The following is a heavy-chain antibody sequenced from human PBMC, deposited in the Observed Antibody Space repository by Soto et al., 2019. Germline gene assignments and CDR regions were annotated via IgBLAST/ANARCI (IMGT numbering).Heavy chain of an antibody. CDR1: GASITFGGYS. CDR2: INHLETT. V-gene: IGHV4-30-2*01. D-gene: IGHD1-26*01. J-gene: IGHJ4*02. CDR3: ARGGGSDSFDY. Sequence: SETLSLTCTVSGASITFGGYSWSWIRQTPGKGLEWIGYINHLETTFYNPSFESRLTLSIDRAKNQFSLKLHSMSAADRAVYFCARGGGSDSFDYWGQGMLVTVSS.